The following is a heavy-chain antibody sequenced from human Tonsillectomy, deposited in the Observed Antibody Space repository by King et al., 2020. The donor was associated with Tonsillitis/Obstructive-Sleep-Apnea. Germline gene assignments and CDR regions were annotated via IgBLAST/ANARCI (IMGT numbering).Heavy chain of an antibody. CDR2: ISSSSSYI. CDR3: ARAPDYDFWSGYSNYYYYYYMDV. V-gene: IGHV3-21*01. Sequence: VQLVESGGGLVKPGGSLRLSCAASGFTFSSYSMNWVRQAPGKGLEWVSSISSSSSYIYYADSVKGRFTISRDNAKNSLYLQMNSLRAEDTAVYYCARAPDYDFWSGYSNYYYYYYMDVWGKGTTVTVSS. D-gene: IGHD3-3*01. J-gene: IGHJ6*03. CDR1: GFTFSSYS.